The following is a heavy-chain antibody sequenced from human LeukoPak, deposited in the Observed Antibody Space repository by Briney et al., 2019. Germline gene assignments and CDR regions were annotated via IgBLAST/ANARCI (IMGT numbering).Heavy chain of an antibody. CDR3: AKAGIAVPATPEY. CDR1: GFTFNNYA. D-gene: IGHD6-19*01. V-gene: IGHV3-23*01. J-gene: IGHJ4*02. Sequence: GGSLRLSCTASGFTFNNYAMYWVRQAPRKGLEWVAGIFGSGGSAHYADSVKGRFTISRDNSKNTLYLQMNSLRAEDTAVYYCAKAGIAVPATPEYCGQGTQVTASS. CDR2: IFGSGGSA.